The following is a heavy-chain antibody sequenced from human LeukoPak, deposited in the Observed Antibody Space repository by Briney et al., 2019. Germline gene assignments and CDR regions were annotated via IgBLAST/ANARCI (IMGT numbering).Heavy chain of an antibody. J-gene: IGHJ4*02. CDR3: ARVCYSYGNPTDY. D-gene: IGHD5-18*01. Sequence: GGSLRLSCGASGFTVSSNYMSWVRQAPGKGLEWVSVIYSGGSTYYADSVKGRFTISRDNSKNTLYLQMNSVRAEDTAVYYCARVCYSYGNPTDYWGQGTLVTVSS. CDR1: GFTVSSNY. CDR2: IYSGGST. V-gene: IGHV3-66*01.